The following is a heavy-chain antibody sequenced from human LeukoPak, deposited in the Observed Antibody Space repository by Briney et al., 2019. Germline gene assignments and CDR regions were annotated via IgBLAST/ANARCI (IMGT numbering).Heavy chain of an antibody. D-gene: IGHD4-17*01. J-gene: IGHJ4*02. CDR3: ARDLVSDYGDYVDYFDY. Sequence: GGSLRLSCSASGFVFSIYTMYWVRQAPGKGPEYVSTISGSGNGGSIYYADSVKGRFTISRDNSKNTLYLQMNSLRAEDTAVYYCARDLVSDYGDYVDYFDYWGQGTLVTVSS. V-gene: IGHV3-64*04. CDR2: ISGSGNGGSI. CDR1: GFVFSIYT.